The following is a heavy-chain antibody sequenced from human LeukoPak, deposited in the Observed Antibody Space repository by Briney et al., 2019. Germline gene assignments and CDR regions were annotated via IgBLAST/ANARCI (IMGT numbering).Heavy chain of an antibody. CDR2: INHSEST. CDR1: GVSFSGYY. J-gene: IGHJ4*02. V-gene: IGHV4-34*01. CDR3: ARDQQLVQHYYFDY. D-gene: IGHD6-13*01. Sequence: KPLETLSLTSAVYGVSFSGYYWSWVRQPPGKGLEWLGEINHSESTNYHPSLKSLVTISVDTSKNQYSLKLSSVTAADTAVYYCARDQQLVQHYYFDYWGQGTLVTVSS.